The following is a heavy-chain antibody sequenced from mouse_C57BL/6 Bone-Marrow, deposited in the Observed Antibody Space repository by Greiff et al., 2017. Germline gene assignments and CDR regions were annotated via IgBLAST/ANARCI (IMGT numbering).Heavy chain of an antibody. CDR3: VRHADYDDVAYYFDY. D-gene: IGHD2-4*01. CDR1: GFSFNTYA. V-gene: IGHV10-1*01. J-gene: IGHJ2*01. Sequence: EVHLVESGGGLVQPKGSLKLSCAASGFSFNTYAMNWVRQAPGKGLEWVARIRSKSNNYATYYADSVKDRFTISRDDSESMLYLQMNNLKTEDTAMYYCVRHADYDDVAYYFDYWGQGTTLTVTS. CDR2: IRSKSNNYAT.